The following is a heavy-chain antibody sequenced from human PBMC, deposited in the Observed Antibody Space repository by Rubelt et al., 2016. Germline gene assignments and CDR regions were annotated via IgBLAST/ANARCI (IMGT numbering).Heavy chain of an antibody. D-gene: IGHD1-1*01. CDR1: GYTFTSYY. V-gene: IGHV1-46*01. CDR3: ARERYSTSWFDP. CDR2: INPSGGIT. J-gene: IGHJ5*02. Sequence: QVQLVQSGAEVKKPGASVKVSCKASGYTFTSYYIHWVRQAPGQGLEWMGIINPSGGITNYEQKVQGRVTMTSDTSTSTVYMDLSSLRSEDTAFDYCARERYSTSWFDPWGQVTLLTVSS.